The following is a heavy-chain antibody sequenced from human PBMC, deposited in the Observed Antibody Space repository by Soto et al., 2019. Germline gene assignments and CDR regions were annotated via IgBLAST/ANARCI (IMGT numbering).Heavy chain of an antibody. Sequence: GGSLRLSCAASGFTFSSYAMSWVRQAPRKGLEWVSAISGSYGSTYYADSVKGRFTISRDNSKNTLYLQMNSLRAEDTAVYYCAKNDRRTYSSSWPDYWGQGTLVTVSS. CDR1: GFTFSSYA. CDR2: ISGSYGST. J-gene: IGHJ4*02. V-gene: IGHV3-23*01. D-gene: IGHD6-13*01. CDR3: AKNDRRTYSSSWPDY.